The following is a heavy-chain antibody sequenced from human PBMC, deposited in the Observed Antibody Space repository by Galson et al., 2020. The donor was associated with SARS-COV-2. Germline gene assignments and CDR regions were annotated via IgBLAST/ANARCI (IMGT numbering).Heavy chain of an antibody. Sequence: SETLSLTCTVSGGPISRGNLHWSWIRQHPGKGLEWIRHIYESGSNAYNPTLKSRVTISVDTSKTQSSLELTSVTAADTAVYYCATTLYYYDTCGYYRNWYFDLWGRGTQVTVSS. V-gene: IGHV4-31*03. J-gene: IGHJ2*01. CDR1: GGPISRGNLH. CDR3: ATTLYYYDTCGYYRNWYFDL. CDR2: IYESGSN. D-gene: IGHD3-22*01.